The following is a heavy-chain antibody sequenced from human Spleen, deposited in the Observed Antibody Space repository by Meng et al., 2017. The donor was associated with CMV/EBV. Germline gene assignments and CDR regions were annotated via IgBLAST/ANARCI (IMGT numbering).Heavy chain of an antibody. V-gene: IGHV2-5*01. CDR3: ARRPLKHNNWFDP. Sequence: FPGFSLSPSGVGVGWIRQPPGKALEWLALIFWNDDKRYNPSLKSGVTISKDTSKNQVVLTLTNMDPVDTATYYCARRPLKHNNWFDPWGQGTLVTVSS. J-gene: IGHJ5*02. CDR2: IFWNDDK. CDR1: GFSLSPSGVG.